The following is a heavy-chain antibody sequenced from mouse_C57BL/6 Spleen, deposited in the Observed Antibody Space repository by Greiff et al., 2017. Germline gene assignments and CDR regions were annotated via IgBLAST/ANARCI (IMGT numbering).Heavy chain of an antibody. J-gene: IGHJ2*01. CDR3: ARVGYGNYDY. Sequence: QVQLQQPGAELVMPGASVKLSCKASGYTFTSYWMHWVKQRPGQGLEWIGEIDPSDSYTNYNQKFKGKSTLTVDKSSSPAYMQLSSLTSEDSAVYYCARVGYGNYDYWGQGTTLTVSS. D-gene: IGHD2-10*02. CDR2: IDPSDSYT. V-gene: IGHV1-69*01. CDR1: GYTFTSYW.